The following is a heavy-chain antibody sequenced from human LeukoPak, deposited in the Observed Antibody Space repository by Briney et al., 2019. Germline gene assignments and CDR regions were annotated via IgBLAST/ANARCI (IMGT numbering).Heavy chain of an antibody. CDR1: GGTFSSYA. CDR2: IIPIFGTA. J-gene: IGHJ4*02. V-gene: IGHV1-69*05. CDR3: ARAGGRDGPDYFDY. Sequence: ASVKVSCKASGGTFSSYAISWVRQAPGQGLEWMGGIIPIFGTANYAQKFQGRVTITTDESTSTAYMELSSLRSEDTAVYYCARAGGRDGPDYFDYWGQGTLVTVSS. D-gene: IGHD5-24*01.